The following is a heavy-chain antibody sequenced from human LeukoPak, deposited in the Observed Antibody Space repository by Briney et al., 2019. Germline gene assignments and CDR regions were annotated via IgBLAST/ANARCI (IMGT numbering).Heavy chain of an antibody. D-gene: IGHD2-15*01. J-gene: IGHJ6*02. CDR2: FRDDGSRK. CDR1: GFTISRYS. Sequence: PGGSLRLSCAASGFTISRYSMNWVRQAPGKGLDWVAFFRDDGSRKNYEAPVKGRFTTSRDNSKNTLYLQMNNLRAEDTAVYYCAKDAATVAATPYYYYGMDVWGQGTTVTVSS. CDR3: AKDAATVAATPYYYYGMDV. V-gene: IGHV3-30*02.